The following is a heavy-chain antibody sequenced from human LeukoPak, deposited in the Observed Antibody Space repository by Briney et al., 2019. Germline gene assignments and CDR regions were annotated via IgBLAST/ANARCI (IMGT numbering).Heavy chain of an antibody. V-gene: IGHV3-23*01. J-gene: IGHJ4*02. D-gene: IGHD3-22*01. CDR2: ISGSGGST. Sequence: GGSLRLSCAASGFTFSSYAMSWVRQAPGKGLEWVSAISGSGGSTYYAASVKGRFTISRDNAKNSLYLQMNSLRAEDTAVYYCARDDYDSSTPYYFDYWGQGTLVTVSS. CDR3: ARDDYDSSTPYYFDY. CDR1: GFTFSSYA.